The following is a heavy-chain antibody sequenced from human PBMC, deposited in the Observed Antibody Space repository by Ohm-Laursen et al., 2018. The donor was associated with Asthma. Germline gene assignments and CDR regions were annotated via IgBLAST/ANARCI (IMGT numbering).Heavy chain of an antibody. CDR2: IYPGGAT. CDR1: GFRVSRHF. J-gene: IGHJ3*01. V-gene: IGHV3-53*01. CDR3: ARWQGSGDISGSDPFDL. Sequence: SLRLSCAASGFRVSRHFMNWIRQGPEKGLEWVSDIYPGGATFYADSVKGRFTISRDDSKNTLNLQMSSLRGDDTAVYYGARWQGSGDISGSDPFDLWGQGTTVIVSS. D-gene: IGHD3-10*01.